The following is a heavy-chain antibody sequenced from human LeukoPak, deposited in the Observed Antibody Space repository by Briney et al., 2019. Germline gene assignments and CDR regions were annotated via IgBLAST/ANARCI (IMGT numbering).Heavy chain of an antibody. CDR2: IYYSGST. D-gene: IGHD3-10*01. CDR3: ARRHYGSGFDY. J-gene: IGHJ4*02. CDR1: GGSISSSSYS. Sequence: SETLSLTCTVSGGSISSSSYSWGWIRQPPGKGLEWIGSIYYSGSTYYNPSLKSRVTISVDTSKNQFSLKLSSVTAADTAVYYCARRHYGSGFDYWGQGTLVTVSS. V-gene: IGHV4-39*01.